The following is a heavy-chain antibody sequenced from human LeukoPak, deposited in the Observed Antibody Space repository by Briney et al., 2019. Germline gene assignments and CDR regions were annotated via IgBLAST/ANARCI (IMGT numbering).Heavy chain of an antibody. CDR1: GFTFSSYG. V-gene: IGHV3-23*01. Sequence: GGSLRLSCAASGFTFSSYGMSWVRQAPGKGLEWVSAISGSGGSTYYADSVKGRFTISRDNSKNTLYLQMNSLRAEDTAVYYCAKVGHDYGDFYGYYFDYWGQGTLVTVSS. CDR2: ISGSGGST. J-gene: IGHJ4*02. CDR3: AKVGHDYGDFYGYYFDY. D-gene: IGHD4-17*01.